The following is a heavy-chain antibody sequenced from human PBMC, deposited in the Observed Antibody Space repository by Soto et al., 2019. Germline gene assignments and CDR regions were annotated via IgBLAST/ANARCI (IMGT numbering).Heavy chain of an antibody. CDR1: GFTFSSYA. Sequence: QVQLVESGGGVVQPGRSLRLSCAASGFTFSSYAMHWVRQAPGKGLEWVAVISYDGSNKYFAVSVKGRFTISRDNSKNTLYLQMNSLRAEDTAVYYCARDLADPDGVPGDFQHWGQGTLVTVSS. CDR3: ARDLADPDGVPGDFQH. D-gene: IGHD2-8*01. V-gene: IGHV3-30-3*01. J-gene: IGHJ1*01. CDR2: ISYDGSNK.